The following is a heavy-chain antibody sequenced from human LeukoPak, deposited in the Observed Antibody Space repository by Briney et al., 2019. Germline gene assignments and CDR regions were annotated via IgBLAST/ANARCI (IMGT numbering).Heavy chain of an antibody. J-gene: IGHJ4*02. Sequence: ASVKVSCKASVYTFTSYGISWVRQAPGQGLDWMGWISAYNWKTNYAQKLQGRVTMTADTTTSTAYMELRSLRYDDTDVYSCARDGGYRAISDYWGQGTLVTVSS. V-gene: IGHV1-18*01. D-gene: IGHD5-12*01. CDR3: ARDGGYRAISDY. CDR2: ISAYNWKT. CDR1: VYTFTSYG.